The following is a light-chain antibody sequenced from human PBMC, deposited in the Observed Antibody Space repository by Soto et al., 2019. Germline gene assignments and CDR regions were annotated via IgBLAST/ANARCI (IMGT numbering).Light chain of an antibody. J-gene: IGLJ3*02. CDR1: SSDVLSYDA. V-gene: IGLV2-23*01. CDR2: EGN. CDR3: CSYVYNNSWV. Sequence: QSALTQPASVSGSPGQSITISCTGTSSDVLSYDAVSWYQHHPGKAPKLIIYEGNKRPSGVSNRFTGSRSGNMASLTISGLQAEDEADYYCCSYVYNNSWVFGGGTKLTVL.